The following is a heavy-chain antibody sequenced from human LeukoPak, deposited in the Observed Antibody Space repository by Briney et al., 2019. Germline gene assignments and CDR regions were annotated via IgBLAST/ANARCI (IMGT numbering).Heavy chain of an antibody. CDR1: GYSLTTYW. J-gene: IGHJ4*02. Sequence: GESLKISCKGSGYSLTTYWIGWMRQMPGKGLEWMAIITPGSSATQYSASLRGQVTISADTSINTAYMQWSSLKASDSAMYYCATRVDGTYYWGQGTLVTVSS. CDR2: ITPGSSAT. CDR3: ATRVDGTYY. D-gene: IGHD1-26*01. V-gene: IGHV5-51*01.